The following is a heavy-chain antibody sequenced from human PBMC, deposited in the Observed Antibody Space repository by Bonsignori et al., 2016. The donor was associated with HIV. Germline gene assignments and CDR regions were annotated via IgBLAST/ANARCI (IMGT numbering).Heavy chain of an antibody. V-gene: IGHV1-8*01. CDR3: ARGGWGWYYYMDV. D-gene: IGHD1-26*01. Sequence: WVRQAPGQGLEWMGWMNPNSGNTGYAQKFQGRVTMTRNTSISTAYMELSSLRSEDTAVYYCARGGWGWYYYMDVWAKGPRSPSP. CDR2: MNPNSGNT. J-gene: IGHJ6*03.